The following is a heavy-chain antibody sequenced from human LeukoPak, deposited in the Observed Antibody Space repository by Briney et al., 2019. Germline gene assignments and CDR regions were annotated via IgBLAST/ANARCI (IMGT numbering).Heavy chain of an antibody. V-gene: IGHV1-8*01. D-gene: IGHD3-16*01. CDR1: GYTFTSYD. J-gene: IGHJ3*02. Sequence: ASVKVSCKASGYTFTSYDINWVRQATGQGLEWMGWMNPNSGNTGYAQKFQGRVAMTRNTSISTAYMELSSLRSEDTAVYYCARLGSSWARDDAFDIWGQGTMVTVSS. CDR3: ARLGSSWARDDAFDI. CDR2: MNPNSGNT.